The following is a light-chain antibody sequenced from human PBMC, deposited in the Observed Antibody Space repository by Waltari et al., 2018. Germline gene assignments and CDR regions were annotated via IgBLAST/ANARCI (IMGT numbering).Light chain of an antibody. V-gene: IGKV1-39*01. CDR1: QRIGNN. CDR2: GAS. J-gene: IGKJ4*01. Sequence: DIQMTQSPSSLSASVGDRVNITCRASQRIGNNLNWYQQKPRKAPKLLIYGASSLQSGVPSRFSGSGDGTDFTLTISSLQPEDYATFYCQQSYTIPPVTFGGGTRVEI. CDR3: QQSYTIPPVT.